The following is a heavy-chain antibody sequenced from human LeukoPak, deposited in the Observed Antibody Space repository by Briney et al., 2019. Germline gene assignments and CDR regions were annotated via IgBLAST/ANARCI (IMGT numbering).Heavy chain of an antibody. J-gene: IGHJ2*01. CDR2: ILYSGST. CDR1: GGSISGSY. CDR3: ATVAVPRYGYFDL. D-gene: IGHD1-14*01. Sequence: SETLSLTCTVSGGSISGSYWSWIRQPPGKGLEWIGYILYSGSTNYNPSLESRVTISVDTSKNQFSLKLSSVTAADTAVYYCATVAVPRYGYFDLGGRGPLVTVSS. V-gene: IGHV4-59*01.